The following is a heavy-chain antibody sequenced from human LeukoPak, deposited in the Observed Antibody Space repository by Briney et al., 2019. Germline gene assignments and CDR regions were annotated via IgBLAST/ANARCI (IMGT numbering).Heavy chain of an antibody. CDR1: GGSISSGGYY. CDR2: IYYSGST. V-gene: IGHV4-31*01. CDR3: ARYCSGGSCYSALEYFQH. J-gene: IGHJ1*01. D-gene: IGHD2-15*01. Sequence: SQTLSLTCTVSGGSISSGGYYWSWIRQHPGKGLEWIGYIYYSGSTYYNPSLKSPVTISIDTSTHQVSLKLSSVTDADTAVYYCARYCSGGSCYSALEYFQHWGQGTLVTVSS.